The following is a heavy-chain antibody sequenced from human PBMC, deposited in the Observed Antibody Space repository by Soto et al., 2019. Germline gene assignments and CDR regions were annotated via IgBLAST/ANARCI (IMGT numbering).Heavy chain of an antibody. Sequence: QVQLQESGPGLVEPSQTLSLTCTVSAVSISNDGYFWTWIRQRPGKGPEWIGYISNSGSSFSNPAFRRRLAFSMDTPKNPFSLKLTSMTAADTAIYYCASRVPRRSSLGVFDYWGHGTLVSVSS. V-gene: IGHV4-31*03. CDR3: ASRVPRRSSLGVFDY. CDR2: ISNSGSS. CDR1: AVSISNDGYF. D-gene: IGHD3-10*01. J-gene: IGHJ4*01.